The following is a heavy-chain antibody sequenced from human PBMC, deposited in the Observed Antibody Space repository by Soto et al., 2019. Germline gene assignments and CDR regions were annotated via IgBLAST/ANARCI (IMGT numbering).Heavy chain of an antibody. CDR1: GGTFSSYA. D-gene: IGHD2-21*02. J-gene: IGHJ3*02. Sequence: QVQLVQSGAAVKKPGSSVKVSCKASGGTFSSYAISWVRQAPGQGLEWMGGIIPIFGTANYAQKFQGRVTITAHEATSTAYMELSSLISEDTAVYYCAIDDSYYPSKAFDIWGQGTMVTVSS. CDR3: AIDDSYYPSKAFDI. CDR2: IIPIFGTA. V-gene: IGHV1-69*01.